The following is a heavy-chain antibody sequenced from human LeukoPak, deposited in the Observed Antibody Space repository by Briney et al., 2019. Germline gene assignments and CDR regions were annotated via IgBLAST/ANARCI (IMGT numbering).Heavy chain of an antibody. CDR1: GGSISSGSYY. Sequence: SETLSLTCTVSGGSISSGSYYWSWIRQPPGKGLEWIGYIYYSGSTNYNPSLKSRVTISVDTSKNQFSLKLSSVTAADTAVYYCARARSGSYYAGTLFDYWGQGTLVTVSS. D-gene: IGHD1-26*01. CDR2: IYYSGST. J-gene: IGHJ4*02. V-gene: IGHV4-61*01. CDR3: ARARSGSYYAGTLFDY.